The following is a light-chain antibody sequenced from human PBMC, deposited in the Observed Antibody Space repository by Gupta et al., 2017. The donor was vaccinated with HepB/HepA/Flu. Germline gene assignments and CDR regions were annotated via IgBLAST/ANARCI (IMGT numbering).Light chain of an antibody. CDR2: AVS. CDR1: SSDVGGYKY. V-gene: IGLV2-14*01. CDR3: SSYTSSSTVL. Sequence: QSALTQPASVSGSPGQASTLSCTGTSSDVGGYKYVSCYQQHPSKVPKLMIYAVSNRPFGVSNRFSGSKSGNTASLTISGLQAEDEADYYCSSYTSSSTVLFGGGTKLTVL. J-gene: IGLJ2*01.